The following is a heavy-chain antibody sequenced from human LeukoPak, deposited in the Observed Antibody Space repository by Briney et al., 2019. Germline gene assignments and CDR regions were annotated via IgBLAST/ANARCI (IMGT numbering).Heavy chain of an antibody. V-gene: IGHV4-59*13. CDR3: ARDRGIAAAGTGYFDY. J-gene: IGHJ4*02. D-gene: IGHD6-13*01. CDR1: GGAIRSYY. Sequence: SGTLSPTCTVSGGAIRSYYSGWIRKPPGKGLGRIGYIYYSGSTNYNPSLKSRVTISVDTSKNQFSLKLSSVTAADTAVYYCARDRGIAAAGTGYFDYWGQGTLVTVSS. CDR2: IYYSGST.